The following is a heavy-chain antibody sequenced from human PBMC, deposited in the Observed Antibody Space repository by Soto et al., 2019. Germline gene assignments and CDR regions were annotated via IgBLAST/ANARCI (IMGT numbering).Heavy chain of an antibody. CDR2: INHSGST. J-gene: IGHJ4*02. D-gene: IGHD3-10*01. CDR1: GGSFSGYY. CDR3: ASPYMVRGGIIGY. Sequence: SETLSLTCAVYGGSFSGYYWSWIRQPPGKGLEWIGEINHSGSTNYNPSLKSRVTISEDTSKNQISLKLSSVTAADTAVYYCASPYMVRGGIIGYWGQGTLVTVSS. V-gene: IGHV4-34*01.